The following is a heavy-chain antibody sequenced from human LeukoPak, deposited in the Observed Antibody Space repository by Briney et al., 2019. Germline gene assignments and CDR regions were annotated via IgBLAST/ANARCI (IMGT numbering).Heavy chain of an antibody. Sequence: PGGSLRLSCAASGFTFSSYGMHWVHQAPGKGLEWVAVIWFDGSDKYYADSVKGRFTISRDNSKNTLYLQMNSLRAEDTAVYYCARDGYSGYDFYFDYWGQGSLVTVSS. CDR2: IWFDGSDK. J-gene: IGHJ4*02. CDR1: GFTFSSYG. CDR3: ARDGYSGYDFYFDY. V-gene: IGHV3-33*01. D-gene: IGHD5-12*01.